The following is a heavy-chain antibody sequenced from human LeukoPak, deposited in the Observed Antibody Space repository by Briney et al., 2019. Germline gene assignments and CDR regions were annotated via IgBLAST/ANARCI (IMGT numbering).Heavy chain of an antibody. CDR3: ARYCSSTSRYLNGMDV. D-gene: IGHD2-2*01. CDR2: IYYSGST. J-gene: IGHJ6*04. CDR1: GGSISSYY. Sequence: SETLSLTCTVSGGSISSYYWSWIRQPPGKGLEWIGYIYYSGSTNYNPSLKSRVTISVDTSKNQFSLKLSSVTAADTAVYYCARYCSSTSRYLNGMDVWGNGTTVTVSS. V-gene: IGHV4-59*01.